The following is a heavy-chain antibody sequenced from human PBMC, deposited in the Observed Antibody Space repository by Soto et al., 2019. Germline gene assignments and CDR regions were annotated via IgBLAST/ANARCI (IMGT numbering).Heavy chain of an antibody. J-gene: IGHJ5*02. CDR3: AHRVNMARGPYNYFGP. CDR2: IYWNDEK. V-gene: IGHV2-5*01. CDR1: GFSLTTGAG. D-gene: IGHD3-10*01. Sequence: SGPTLVNPTQTLTLTCSFSGFSLTTGAGVGWIRQPPGKALEWLAIIYWNDEKLYNPSLKTRLTITKDTSKNQVGLTVTDMDPVDTSTYYCAHRVNMARGPYNYFGPWGQGTLVTVSS.